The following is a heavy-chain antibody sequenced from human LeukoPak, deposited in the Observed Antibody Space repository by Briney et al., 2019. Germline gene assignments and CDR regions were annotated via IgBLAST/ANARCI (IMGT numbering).Heavy chain of an antibody. CDR2: IYSGGST. CDR3: ARGHITMIDY. Sequence: ETLSLTCTVSGGSISSYYWSWVRQAPGKGLEWVSVIYSGGSTYYADSVKGRFTISRDNSKNTLYLQMNSLRAEDTAVYYCARGHITMIDYWGQGTLVTVSS. V-gene: IGHV3-66*01. D-gene: IGHD3-22*01. J-gene: IGHJ4*02. CDR1: GGSISSYY.